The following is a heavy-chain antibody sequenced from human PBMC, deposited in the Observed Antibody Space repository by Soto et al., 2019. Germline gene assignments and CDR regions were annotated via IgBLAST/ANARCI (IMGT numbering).Heavy chain of an antibody. Sequence: SETLSLTCTVSGGSICTYYWSWIRQPPGKGLGWLGNMNYNVSTNYNHSLKSRVTISVVTSKNKFTLTLSSVTAAATAVYYCASIRVGAPRHSGFDSWGQGRLVTVSS. J-gene: IGHJ4*02. V-gene: IGHV4-59*01. D-gene: IGHD6-25*01. CDR3: ASIRVGAPRHSGFDS. CDR2: MNYNVST. CDR1: GGSICTYY.